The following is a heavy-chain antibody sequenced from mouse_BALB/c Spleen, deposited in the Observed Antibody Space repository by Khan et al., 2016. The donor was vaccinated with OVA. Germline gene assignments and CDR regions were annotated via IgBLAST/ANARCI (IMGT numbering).Heavy chain of an antibody. CDR3: ARQTYCHYNSMDY. D-gene: IGHD2-10*01. CDR2: IWSYGST. Sequence: VQLKQSGPGLVAPSQTLSITCTISGFSLTNYGIHWVLQPPGKGLVWLVVIWSYGSTTYNSALKSRLIISTDNSKSHVFFKMNSLQTDDTAAYFCARQTYCHYNSMDYWGQGTSGTVSS. V-gene: IGHV2-6-1*01. CDR1: GFSLTNYG. J-gene: IGHJ4*01.